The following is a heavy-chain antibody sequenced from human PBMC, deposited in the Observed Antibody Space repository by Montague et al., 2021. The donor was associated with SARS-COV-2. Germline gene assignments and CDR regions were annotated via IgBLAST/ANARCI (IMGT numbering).Heavy chain of an antibody. CDR1: GGSIDSFY. V-gene: IGHV4-59*01. J-gene: IGHJ6*04. CDR3: ARGGYYDNTGYYSDYYYNMDV. Sequence: SETLSLTCTVSGGSIDSFYWRWIRRPPGKGLEWIGCIFHSGRTYXNPSLKSRVSMSVDTSKNQVSLRLSSLTAADTAVYYCARGGYYDNTGYYSDYYYNMDVWGKGTTVTVSS. CDR2: IFHSGRT. D-gene: IGHD3-22*01.